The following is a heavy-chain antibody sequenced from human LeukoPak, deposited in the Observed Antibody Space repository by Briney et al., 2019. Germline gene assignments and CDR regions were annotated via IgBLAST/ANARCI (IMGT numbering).Heavy chain of an antibody. D-gene: IGHD5-18*01. V-gene: IGHV4-61*02. CDR1: GGSISSGSYY. Sequence: SETLSLTCTVSGGSISSGSYYWSWIRQPAGKGLEWIGRIYTSGSTNYNPSLKSRVTISVDTSKNQFSLKLSSVTAADTAVYYCARSGYSYGADALDIWGQGTMVTVSS. CDR2: IYTSGST. CDR3: ARSGYSYGADALDI. J-gene: IGHJ3*02.